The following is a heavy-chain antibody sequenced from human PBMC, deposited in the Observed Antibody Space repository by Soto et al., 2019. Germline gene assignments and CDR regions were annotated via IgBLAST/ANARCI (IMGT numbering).Heavy chain of an antibody. V-gene: IGHV3-23*01. CDR2: ISGSGGST. CDR1: GFTFSSYA. CDR3: AKGGYFDWLVWYYFDY. D-gene: IGHD3-9*01. J-gene: IGHJ4*02. Sequence: VQLLESGGGLVQPGGSLRLSCAASGFTFSSYAMSWVRQAPGKGLEWVSAISGSGGSTYYADSVKGRFTISRDNSKNTLYLQMNSLRAEDTAVYYCAKGGYFDWLVWYYFDYWGQGTLVTVSS.